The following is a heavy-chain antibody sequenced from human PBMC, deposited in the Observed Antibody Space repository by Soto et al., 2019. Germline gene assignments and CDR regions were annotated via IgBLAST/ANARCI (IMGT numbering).Heavy chain of an antibody. Sequence: QVQLVQSGAEVKKPGSSVKVSCKASGGTFSSYAISWVRQAPGQGLEWMGGIIPISGTANYAQKFQGRVTITADESTSTAYMELSSLRSEDTAVYYCARDRPRGYCSGGSCVNYFDYWGQGTLVTVSS. CDR1: GGTFSSYA. CDR3: ARDRPRGYCSGGSCVNYFDY. D-gene: IGHD2-15*01. J-gene: IGHJ4*02. CDR2: IIPISGTA. V-gene: IGHV1-69*01.